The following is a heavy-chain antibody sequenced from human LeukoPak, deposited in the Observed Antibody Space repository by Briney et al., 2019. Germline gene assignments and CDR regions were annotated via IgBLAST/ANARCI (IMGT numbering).Heavy chain of an antibody. J-gene: IGHJ4*02. V-gene: IGHV3-48*01. CDR3: ARAVLEWFTN. CDR1: GFPFSCFS. Sequence: GGSLRLSCAASGFPFSCFSMNWVRQAPGKGLEWISYISSSGSTIYYADSVKGRFTISRDNAKNSLYLQMNSLRAEDTAVYYCARAVLEWFTNWGQGTLVTVSS. D-gene: IGHD3-3*01. CDR2: ISSSGSTI.